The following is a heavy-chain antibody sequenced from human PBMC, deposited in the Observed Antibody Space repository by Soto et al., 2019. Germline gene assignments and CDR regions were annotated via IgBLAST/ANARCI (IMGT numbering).Heavy chain of an antibody. J-gene: IGHJ4*02. V-gene: IGHV3-15*01. Sequence: GGSLRLSCAASGFTFSNAWMSWVRQAPGKGLEWVGRSKSKTDGGTTDYAAPVKGRFTISRDDSKNTLYLQMNSLKTEDTAVYYCTTTLSVFCLCSGYDWGQGTLVTVSS. CDR2: SKSKTDGGTT. CDR1: GFTFSNAW. D-gene: IGHD5-12*01. CDR3: TTTLSVFCLCSGYD.